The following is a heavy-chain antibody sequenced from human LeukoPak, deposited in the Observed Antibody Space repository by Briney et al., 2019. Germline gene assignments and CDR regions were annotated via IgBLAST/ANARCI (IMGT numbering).Heavy chain of an antibody. V-gene: IGHV3-74*01. CDR1: GFTFSNYW. Sequence: GGSLRLSCAASGFTFSNYWMHWVRQAPGKGLVWVSRINPDGNSTNYADSVKGRFTISRDNAKNTLYLQVSSLRAEDTAVYYCARGRTTFFDSWGQGTLVTVSS. CDR3: ARGRTTFFDS. CDR2: INPDGNST. D-gene: IGHD2/OR15-2a*01. J-gene: IGHJ4*02.